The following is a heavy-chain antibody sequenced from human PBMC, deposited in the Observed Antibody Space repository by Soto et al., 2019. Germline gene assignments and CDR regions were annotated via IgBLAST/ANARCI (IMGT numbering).Heavy chain of an antibody. CDR3: ARHSGYDYVFDY. D-gene: IGHD5-12*01. J-gene: IGHJ4*02. V-gene: IGHV1-2*02. CDR1: GYTFTGYY. CDR2: INPNNGDT. Sequence: GASVKVSCKASGYTFTGYYIHWVRQAPGQGLEWMGWINPNNGDTIYARKLQDRVTMTRDTSTSTAYMEMSSLTFDDAAVYYCARHSGYDYVFDYWGQGTLVTVSS.